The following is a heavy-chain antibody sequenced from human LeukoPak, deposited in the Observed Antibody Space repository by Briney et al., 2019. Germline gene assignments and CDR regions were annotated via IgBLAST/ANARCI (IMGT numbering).Heavy chain of an antibody. J-gene: IGHJ3*02. CDR1: GGSISSSSYY. CDR2: IYYSGGT. Sequence: PSETLSLTCTVSGGSISSSSYYWGWIRHPPGKGLEWIGSIYYSGGTYSNPSLKSRVTISADTSKNQFSLKLTSVTAADTAVYYCARHDYGDYGTFDIWGQGTMATVSS. CDR3: ARHDYGDYGTFDI. D-gene: IGHD4-17*01. V-gene: IGHV4-39*01.